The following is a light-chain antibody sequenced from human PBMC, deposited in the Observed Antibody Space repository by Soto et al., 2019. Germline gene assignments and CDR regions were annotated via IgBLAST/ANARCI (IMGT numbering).Light chain of an antibody. CDR3: QQYYSTPWT. J-gene: IGKJ1*01. V-gene: IGKV4-1*01. Sequence: DIVMTQSPDSLAVSLGERATINCKSSQSVLYRSINHNYLAWYQQKPGQPPRLLIYWASTRESGVPDRFSGSGSGTDFTLTISSLQAEDVAVYYCQQYYSTPWTFGQGTKVEIK. CDR1: QSVLYRSINHNY. CDR2: WAS.